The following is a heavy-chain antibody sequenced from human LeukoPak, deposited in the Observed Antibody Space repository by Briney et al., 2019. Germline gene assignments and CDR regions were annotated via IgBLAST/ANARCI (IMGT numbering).Heavy chain of an antibody. D-gene: IGHD4-23*01. CDR2: ISGSSSVI. CDR1: GFTFSSYS. J-gene: IGHJ5*02. Sequence: GGSLRLSCAASGFTFSSYSMNWVRQAPGKGLEWVSYISGSSSVIYYADSVMGRFTISRDNAKNSLYLQMNSLRDEDTAVYYCARDRTTVVTPRWFDPWGQGTLVTVSS. CDR3: ARDRTTVVTPRWFDP. V-gene: IGHV3-48*02.